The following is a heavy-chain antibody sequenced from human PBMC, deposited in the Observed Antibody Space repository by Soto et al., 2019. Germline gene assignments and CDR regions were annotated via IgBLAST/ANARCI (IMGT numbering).Heavy chain of an antibody. CDR1: GFTFSNFA. CDR2: VTGRARNT. D-gene: IGHD2-21*02. Sequence: LLESGGGLQQPGGSLRLSCAASGFTFSNFAMGWVRQAPGKGPEWVSAVTGRARNTYYADSVKGRFTVSRDNFKDTVYLQMNGLRAEHTAVYYCAKMTTYGGDYRDAFDVWGQGTVVTVAS. V-gene: IGHV3-23*01. J-gene: IGHJ3*01. CDR3: AKMTTYGGDYRDAFDV.